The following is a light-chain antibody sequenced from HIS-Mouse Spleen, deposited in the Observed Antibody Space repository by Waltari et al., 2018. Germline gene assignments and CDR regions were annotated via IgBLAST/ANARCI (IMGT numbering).Light chain of an antibody. CDR1: QGMSSY. J-gene: IGKJ3*01. V-gene: IGKV1-8*01. CDR2: AAS. Sequence: AIRMTQSPSSFSASTGDRVTITCRASQGMSSYLAWYHPKPGKAPKLLIYAASTLQSGVPSRFSGSGSGTDFTLTISCLQSEDFATYYCQQYYSYRFTFGPGTKGDIK. CDR3: QQYYSYRFT.